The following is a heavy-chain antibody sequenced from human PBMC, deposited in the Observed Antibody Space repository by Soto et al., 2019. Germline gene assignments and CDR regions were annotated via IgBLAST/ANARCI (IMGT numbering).Heavy chain of an antibody. Sequence: PGGSLRLSCAASGFTFSSYAMHWVRQAPGKGLEWVAVISYDGSNKYYADSVKGRFTISRDNSKNTLYLQMNSLRAEDTAVYYCARALGQLEPYYYYGMDVWGQGTTVTVSS. V-gene: IGHV3-30-3*01. D-gene: IGHD6-6*01. CDR1: GFTFSSYA. CDR3: ARALGQLEPYYYYGMDV. CDR2: ISYDGSNK. J-gene: IGHJ6*02.